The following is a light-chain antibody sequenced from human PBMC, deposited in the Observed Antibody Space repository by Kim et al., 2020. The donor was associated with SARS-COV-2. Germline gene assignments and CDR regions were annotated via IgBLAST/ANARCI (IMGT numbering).Light chain of an antibody. Sequence: SVSPGERATLSCRASQSVKRNLAWYQQIPGQAPRLLIYGASTRATGIPARFSGSGSGTEFTLTISSLQSEDFAVYYCQQYNNWPYTFGQGTKLEIK. CDR3: QQYNNWPYT. CDR2: GAS. J-gene: IGKJ2*01. CDR1: QSVKRN. V-gene: IGKV3-15*01.